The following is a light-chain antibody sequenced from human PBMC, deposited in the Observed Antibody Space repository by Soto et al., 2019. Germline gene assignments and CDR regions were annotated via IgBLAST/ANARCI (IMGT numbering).Light chain of an antibody. CDR1: QSVTSNN. V-gene: IGKV3-20*01. CDR2: AAS. J-gene: IGKJ2*01. Sequence: EIVLTQSPDTLSLSPGERATLFCRASQSVTSNNLAWYQQKRGQAPRLPIHAASIRAAGTPVRISGSGSGTDFVLTISRLEPEDFAIYYCHQYETSPRTFGQGTQLEI. CDR3: HQYETSPRT.